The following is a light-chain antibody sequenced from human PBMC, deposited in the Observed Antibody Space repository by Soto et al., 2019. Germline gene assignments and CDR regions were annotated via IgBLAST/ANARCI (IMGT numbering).Light chain of an antibody. CDR3: QQYGSSPRT. CDR1: QSVSSSY. CDR2: AAS. J-gene: IGKJ1*01. Sequence: EIVLTQSPGTLSLSPGERATLSCRPSQSVSSSYLAWYQQKPGQAPRLLIYAASSRATGIPDRFSGSGSGTDFTLTISRLEPEDFAVYYCQQYGSSPRTFGQGTKVEIK. V-gene: IGKV3-20*01.